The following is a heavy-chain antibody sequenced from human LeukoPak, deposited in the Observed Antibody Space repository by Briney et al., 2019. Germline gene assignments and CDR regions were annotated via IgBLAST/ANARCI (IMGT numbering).Heavy chain of an antibody. Sequence: ASVKVSCKASRYTFTSYDINSVRQATGQGLEGMGWTNPNSGKTGYAQKFQGRVTITRNTSISTAYMELSSLRSEDTAVHYCARGPSGYYECRWYYYYYMDVWGKGTTVTVSS. D-gene: IGHD3-3*01. CDR1: RYTFTSYD. CDR3: ARGPSGYYECRWYYYYYMDV. V-gene: IGHV1-8*03. CDR2: TNPNSGKT. J-gene: IGHJ6*03.